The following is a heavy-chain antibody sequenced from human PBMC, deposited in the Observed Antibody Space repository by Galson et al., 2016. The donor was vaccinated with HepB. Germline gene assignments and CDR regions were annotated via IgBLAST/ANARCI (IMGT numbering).Heavy chain of an antibody. J-gene: IGHJ4*02. V-gene: IGHV3-23*01. CDR2: ISVSGDST. CDR1: GFTFITYV. CDR3: AKDRDTSSWGKFDS. Sequence: SLRLSCAASGFTFITYVMTWVRQAPGKGLEWVSSISVSGDSTYYADSVKGRFTISRDNPKNTLYLQMTSLRAEDTAVYYCAKDRDTSSWGKFDSWGPGTLVTVSS. D-gene: IGHD3-22*01.